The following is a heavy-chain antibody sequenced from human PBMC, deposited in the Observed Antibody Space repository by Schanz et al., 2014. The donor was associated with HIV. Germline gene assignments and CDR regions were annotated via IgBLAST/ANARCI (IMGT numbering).Heavy chain of an antibody. CDR3: AKVLTSVNGGYNFWDGFDI. CDR2: ISAAGAST. J-gene: IGHJ3*02. CDR1: GLTFSASP. Sequence: EAQLLESGGGLAQPGGSLRLSCAASGLTFSASPMTWVRQAPGKGLEWVSTISAAGASTYYGASVKGRFTISRDNTQDTLFLQMDSLRAEDTAIYYCAKVLTSVNGGYNFWDGFDIWGQGTMVTVSS. D-gene: IGHD5-12*01. V-gene: IGHV3-23*01.